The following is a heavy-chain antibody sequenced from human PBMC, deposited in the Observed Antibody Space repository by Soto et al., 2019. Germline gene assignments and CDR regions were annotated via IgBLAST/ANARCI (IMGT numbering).Heavy chain of an antibody. J-gene: IGHJ5*02. Sequence: PSETLSLTCAVSGDSISSYYCMWIRQPPGRGLECIGYIYYGRSANYNPSLKSRVTISVDTSKNQCSLKLSSVTAADTAVYYCARFYSSPWFDPWGQGTLVTVSS. D-gene: IGHD6-13*01. CDR3: ARFYSSPWFDP. CDR2: IYYGRSA. CDR1: GDSISSYY. V-gene: IGHV4-59*01.